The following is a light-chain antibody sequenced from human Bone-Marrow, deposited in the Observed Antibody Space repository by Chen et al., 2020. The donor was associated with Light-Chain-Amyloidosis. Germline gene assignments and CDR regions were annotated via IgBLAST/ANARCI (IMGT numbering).Light chain of an antibody. J-gene: IGLJ2*01. V-gene: IGLV3-25*03. CDR1: DLPTKY. Sequence: SYELTQPPSVSVSPGQTARITCSGDDLPTKYAYWYQQQPGRAPVLVIHRDTERPSGSAWRFTGSRSGTTATLTISEVQAEDEDDYNCQSADSSSSYEVIFGGGTKLTVL. CDR3: QSADSSSSYEVI. CDR2: RDT.